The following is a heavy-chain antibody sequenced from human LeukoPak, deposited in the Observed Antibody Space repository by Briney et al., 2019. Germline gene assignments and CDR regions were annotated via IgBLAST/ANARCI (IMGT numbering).Heavy chain of an antibody. CDR1: GYTFTRYG. Sequence: ASVKVSCKASGYTFTRYGISWVRQAPGQGLEWMGWISAYNGNTNYAQKLQSRVTLTTDTSTSTAYMELRSLRSDDTAVYYCARDPESSIAARPLDYWGQGTLVTVSS. V-gene: IGHV1-18*01. D-gene: IGHD6-6*01. J-gene: IGHJ4*02. CDR2: ISAYNGNT. CDR3: ARDPESSIAARPLDY.